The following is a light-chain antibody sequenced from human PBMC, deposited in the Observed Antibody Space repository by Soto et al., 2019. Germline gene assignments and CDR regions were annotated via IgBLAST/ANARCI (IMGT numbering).Light chain of an antibody. J-gene: IGKJ4*01. CDR3: QQYYSYQLT. CDR1: QGISSY. CDR2: AAS. V-gene: IGKV1-8*01. Sequence: AIRMTQSPSSLSASTGDRVTITCRASQGISSYLAWYQHKPGKAPKLLIYAASTLQSGVPSRFSGSGSGTDFTLTISSLQSEDFATYYCQQYYSYQLTFGGGTKVEIK.